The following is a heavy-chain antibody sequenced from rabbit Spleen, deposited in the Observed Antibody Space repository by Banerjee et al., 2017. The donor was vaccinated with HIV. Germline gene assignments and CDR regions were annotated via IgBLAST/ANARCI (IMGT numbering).Heavy chain of an antibody. CDR2: IYAGSSGTT. Sequence: QSLEESGGDLVKPGASLTLTCTASGFSFSNGYYMCWVRQAPGKGLEWIACIYAGSSGTTYSATWAKGRFTISRTSSTTVALQMTSLTAADTATYFCARDPAGREDFNLWGPGTLVTVS. D-gene: IGHD4-2*01. V-gene: IGHV1S40*01. CDR3: ARDPAGREDFNL. J-gene: IGHJ4*01. CDR1: GFSFSNGYY.